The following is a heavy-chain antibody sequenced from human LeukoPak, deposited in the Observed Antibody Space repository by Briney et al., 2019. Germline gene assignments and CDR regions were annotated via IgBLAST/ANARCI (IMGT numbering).Heavy chain of an antibody. D-gene: IGHD3-3*01. CDR2: IYTSGST. V-gene: IGHV4-61*02. J-gene: IGHJ5*02. CDR1: GGSISSGSYY. CDR3: ARVQYDFWSGYPLGWFDP. Sequence: NPSQTLSLTCTVSGGSISSGSYYWSWIRQPAGKGLEWIGRIYTSGSTNYNPSLKSRVTISVDTSKNQSSLKLSSVTAADTAVYYCARVQYDFWSGYPLGWFDPWGQGTLVTVSS.